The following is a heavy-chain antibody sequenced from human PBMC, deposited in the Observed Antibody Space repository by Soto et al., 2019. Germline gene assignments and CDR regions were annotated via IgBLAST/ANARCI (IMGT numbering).Heavy chain of an antibody. Sequence: PSETLSLTCTVSGGSISTYYWSWIRQSPGKGLEWIGYIFYSDNTNYNPSLRSRVTISVDTSKSQFSLKLTSVTAADTAVYYCARGGETYYDFWSGFSPIDYWGQGALVTVLL. CDR2: IFYSDNT. J-gene: IGHJ4*02. D-gene: IGHD3-3*01. CDR3: ARGGETYYDFWSGFSPIDY. V-gene: IGHV4-59*01. CDR1: GGSISTYY.